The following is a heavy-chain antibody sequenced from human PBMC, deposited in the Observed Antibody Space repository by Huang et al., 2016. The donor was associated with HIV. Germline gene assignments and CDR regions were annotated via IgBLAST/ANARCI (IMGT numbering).Heavy chain of an antibody. J-gene: IGHJ3*01. V-gene: IGHV1-18*01. D-gene: IGHD4-4*01. CDR1: GYDFGSYG. CDR2: CGSDRRDT. Sequence: QVQLVQSGGEVMQPGASVRVSCKASGYDFGSYGMSWVRQAPGQGRGWLGWCGSDRRDTRSAQKCQGRVTMTTDTSTTTTYMELRSLRADDTAMYYCARDPYYSNRWKRNDASFLWGQGTMITVSS. CDR3: ARDPYYSNRWKRNDASFL.